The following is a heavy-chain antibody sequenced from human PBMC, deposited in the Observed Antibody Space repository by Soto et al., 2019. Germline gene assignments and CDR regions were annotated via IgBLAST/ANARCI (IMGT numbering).Heavy chain of an antibody. J-gene: IGHJ5*02. D-gene: IGHD2-15*01. Sequence: ASVKVSCKGFGYSFMKYGINWVRQAPGQGLEWMGWISAYNGNTNYAQKLQGRVTMTTDTSTSTAYMELRSLRSDDTAVYYCARVEVAVVAARGHVRFDPWGQGTLVTVSS. CDR1: GYSFMKYG. CDR3: ARVEVAVVAARGHVRFDP. V-gene: IGHV1-18*01. CDR2: ISAYNGNT.